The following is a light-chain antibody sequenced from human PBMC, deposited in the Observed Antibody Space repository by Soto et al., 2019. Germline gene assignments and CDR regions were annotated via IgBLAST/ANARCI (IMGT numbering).Light chain of an antibody. Sequence: DIQMTQSPSSLSASVGDRVTIACGASQSISSYLNWYQQKPGKAPKLLIYAASSLQSGVPSRFSGSGSGTDFTLTISSLQPEDFATYYCQQSYNTLRTFGQGTKVDIK. CDR1: QSISSY. CDR2: AAS. J-gene: IGKJ1*01. V-gene: IGKV1-39*01. CDR3: QQSYNTLRT.